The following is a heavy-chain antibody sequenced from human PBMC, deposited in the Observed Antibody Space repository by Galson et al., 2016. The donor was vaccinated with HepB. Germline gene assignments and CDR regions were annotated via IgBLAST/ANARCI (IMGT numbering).Heavy chain of an antibody. J-gene: IGHJ3*02. D-gene: IGHD1-20*01. V-gene: IGHV1-46*01. CDR3: AAGGILTDSDAFDI. CDR1: GYTFTTYY. Sequence: SVKVSCKASGYTFTTYYIHWVRQAPGQGLEWMGIINPSADSTAYAQKFQGRVTMTRDTSTTTVYMELSSLTSEDTAVYFCAAGGILTDSDAFDIWGQGTVVTVSS. CDR2: INPSADST.